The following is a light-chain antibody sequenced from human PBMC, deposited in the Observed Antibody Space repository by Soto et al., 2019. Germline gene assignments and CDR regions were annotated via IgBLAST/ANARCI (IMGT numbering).Light chain of an antibody. CDR2: DSS. V-gene: IGKV3-15*01. J-gene: IGKJ2*01. CDR1: QSVSRA. CDR3: QQYNNWPPRYT. Sequence: DIVLTQSPATLSVSPGESATLSCRASQSVSRALAWYQHVPGQAPRLLIYDSSTRATGVPARFSGSGSGTRLTLTLSSMHSQDFAVSYFQQYNNWPPRYTFGPGTKLQI.